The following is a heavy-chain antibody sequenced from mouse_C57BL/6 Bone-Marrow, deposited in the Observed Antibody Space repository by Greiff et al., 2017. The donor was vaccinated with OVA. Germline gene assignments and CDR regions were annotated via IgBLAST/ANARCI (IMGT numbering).Heavy chain of an antibody. CDR1: GFTFSSYA. J-gene: IGHJ4*01. V-gene: IGHV5-9-1*02. CDR3: TREGYDYGDY. D-gene: IGHD2-4*01. CDR2: ISSGGDYI. Sequence: DVHLVESGEGLVKPGGSLKLSCAASGFTFSSYAMSWVRQTPETRLEWVAYISSGGDYIYYADTVKGRFTISRDNARNTLYLQMSSLKSEDTAMYYCTREGYDYGDYWGQGTTVTVSS.